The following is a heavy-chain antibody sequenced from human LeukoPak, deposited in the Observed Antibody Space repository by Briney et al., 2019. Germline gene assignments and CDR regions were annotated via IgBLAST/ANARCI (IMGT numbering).Heavy chain of an antibody. CDR3: ARRNYYYYGMDV. CDR1: GGSISSGGYY. CDR2: IYYSGST. V-gene: IGHV4-31*03. J-gene: IGHJ6*02. Sequence: SETLSLTCTVSGGSISSGGYYWSWIRQHPGKGLEWIGYIYYSGSTYYNPSLKSRVTISVDTSKNQFSLRLSSVTAADTAVYYCARRNYYYYGMDVWGQGTTVTVSS.